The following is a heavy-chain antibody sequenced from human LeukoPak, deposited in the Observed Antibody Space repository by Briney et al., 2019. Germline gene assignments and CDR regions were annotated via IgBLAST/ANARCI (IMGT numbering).Heavy chain of an antibody. CDR1: GFTFSSYA. V-gene: IGHV3-23*01. Sequence: GGSLRLSCAASGFTFSSYAMSWVRQAPGKGLEWVSAISGSGGSTHYADSVKGRFTISRDNSKNTLYLQMNSLRAEDTAVYYCAKYDIVVVPAAMVDYWGQGTLVTVSS. J-gene: IGHJ4*02. CDR3: AKYDIVVVPAAMVDY. CDR2: ISGSGGST. D-gene: IGHD2-2*01.